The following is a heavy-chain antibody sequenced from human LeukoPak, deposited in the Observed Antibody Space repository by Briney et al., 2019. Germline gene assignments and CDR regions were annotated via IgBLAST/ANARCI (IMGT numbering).Heavy chain of an antibody. CDR2: IYYSGST. V-gene: IGHV4-30-4*01. J-gene: IGHJ6*02. Sequence: SETLSLTCTVSGGSISSGDYYWSWIRQPPGKDLEWIGYIYYSGSTYYNPSLKSRVTISLDMSKNQFSLKLSSVTAADTAVYYCAREPPTSSGMDIWGQGTTVTVSS. CDR3: AREPPTSSGMDI. CDR1: GGSISSGDYY.